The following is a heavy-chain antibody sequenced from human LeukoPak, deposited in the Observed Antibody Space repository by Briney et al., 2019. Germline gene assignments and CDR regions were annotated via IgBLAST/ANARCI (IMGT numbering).Heavy chain of an antibody. V-gene: IGHV3-7*01. J-gene: IGHJ4*02. CDR3: ASGYSSSRYTGGYFDY. CDR2: IKQDGSEK. D-gene: IGHD6-13*01. CDR1: GFTFSSYW. Sequence: GGSLRLSCAASGFTFSSYWMSWVRQAPGKGLEWVANIKQDGSEKYYVDSVKGRFTISRDNAKNSLYLQMNSLRAEDTAVYYCASGYSSSRYTGGYFDYWGQGTLVTVSS.